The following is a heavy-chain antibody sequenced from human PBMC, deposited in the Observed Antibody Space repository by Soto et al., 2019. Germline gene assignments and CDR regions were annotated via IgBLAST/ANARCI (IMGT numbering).Heavy chain of an antibody. D-gene: IGHD5-12*01. Sequence: QVQLVQSGGEVKKPGASVTVSCKASGYTFINYHITWVRQAPGQGLEWMAWINTDNGMTDYAQRFQGRVTMTRDIATSTAYMELRNLGSDDTAVYFCAKSPRGEMATDWGQGTLVTVSS. CDR3: AKSPRGEMATD. CDR2: INTDNGMT. CDR1: GYTFINYH. V-gene: IGHV1-18*01. J-gene: IGHJ4*02.